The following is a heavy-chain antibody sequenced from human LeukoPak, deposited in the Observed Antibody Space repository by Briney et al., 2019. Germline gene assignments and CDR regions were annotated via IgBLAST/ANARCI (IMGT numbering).Heavy chain of an antibody. V-gene: IGHV3-23*01. CDR3: AKETYSSSSYMRNDAFDI. D-gene: IGHD6-6*01. CDR2: ISGSGGST. CDR1: GFTFSSYA. Sequence: GGSLRLSCAASGFTFSSYAMSWVRQAPGKGLEWVSAISGSGGSTYYADSVKGRFTISRDNSKNTLCLQMNSLRAEDTAVYYCAKETYSSSSYMRNDAFDIWGQGTMVTVSS. J-gene: IGHJ3*02.